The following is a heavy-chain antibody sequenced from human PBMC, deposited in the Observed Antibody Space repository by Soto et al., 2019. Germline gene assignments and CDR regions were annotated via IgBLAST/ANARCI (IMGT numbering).Heavy chain of an antibody. J-gene: IGHJ6*02. V-gene: IGHV6-1*01. CDR2: TYYKSKWNN. CDR1: GASVSGNSAG. D-gene: IGHD3-10*01. CDR3: TGITWFRGMDV. Sequence: QTLSLTCAISGASVSGNSAGWDWIRQSPSRGLEWLGRTYYKSKWNNDYALSVKSRITINPDTSKNQFSLHLYSVTPEDAAVYYCTGITWFRGMDVWGQGTPVTVSS.